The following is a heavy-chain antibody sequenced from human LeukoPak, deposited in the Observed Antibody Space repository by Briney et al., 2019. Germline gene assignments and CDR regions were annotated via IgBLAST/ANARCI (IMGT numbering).Heavy chain of an antibody. CDR1: GFTFSSYA. CDR3: AKRPRKLQGTHFQH. D-gene: IGHD1-14*01. CDR2: ISGSGGST. J-gene: IGHJ1*01. V-gene: IGHV3-23*01. Sequence: PGGSLRLSCAASGFTFSSYAMSWVRQAPGKGLEWVSAISGSGGSTYYADSVKGRFTISRDNPKNTLYLQMNSLRAEDTAVYYCAKRPRKLQGTHFQHWGQGTLVTVSS.